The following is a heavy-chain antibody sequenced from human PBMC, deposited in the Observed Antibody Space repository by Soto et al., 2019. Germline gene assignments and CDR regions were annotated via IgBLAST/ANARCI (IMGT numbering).Heavy chain of an antibody. J-gene: IGHJ3*02. Sequence: GGSLRLSCAASGFSFSSYAMSWVRQAPGKGLEWVSAISGSGGSTYYADSVKGRFTISRDNSKNTLYLQMNSLRAEDTAVYYCANNMRNDAFGIWGQGTMVTVSS. CDR2: ISGSGGST. CDR3: ANNMRNDAFGI. V-gene: IGHV3-23*01. CDR1: GFSFSSYA.